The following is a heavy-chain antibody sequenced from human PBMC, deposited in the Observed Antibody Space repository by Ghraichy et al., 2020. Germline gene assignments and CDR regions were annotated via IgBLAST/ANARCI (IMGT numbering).Heavy chain of an antibody. CDR2: IYYSGST. Sequence: SETLSLTCTVSGGSISSYYWSWIRQPPGKGLEWIGYIYYSGSTNYNPSLKSRVTISVDTSKNQFSLKLSSVTAADTAVYYCARGYDFSSNWFDPWGQGTLVTVSS. D-gene: IGHD3-3*01. CDR1: GGSISSYY. CDR3: ARGYDFSSNWFDP. J-gene: IGHJ5*02. V-gene: IGHV4-59*01.